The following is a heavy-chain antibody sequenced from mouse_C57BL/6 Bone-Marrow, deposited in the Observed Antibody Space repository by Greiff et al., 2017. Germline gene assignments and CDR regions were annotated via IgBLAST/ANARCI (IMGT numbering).Heavy chain of an antibody. CDR3: AVYYYGSSYGDY. D-gene: IGHD1-1*01. CDR2: IDPSDSYT. V-gene: IGHV1-50*01. J-gene: IGHJ2*01. Sequence: VQLQQPGAELVKPGASVKLSCKASGYTFTSYWMQWVKQRPGQGLEWIGEIDPSDSYTNSNQKFKGTATLTVDTSSSTAYMQLSSLTSEDSAVYYCAVYYYGSSYGDYWGQGTTLTVSS. CDR1: GYTFTSYW.